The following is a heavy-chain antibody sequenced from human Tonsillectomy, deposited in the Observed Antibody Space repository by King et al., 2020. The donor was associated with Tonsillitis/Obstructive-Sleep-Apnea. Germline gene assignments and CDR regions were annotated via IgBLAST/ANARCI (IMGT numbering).Heavy chain of an antibody. CDR3: AAVREYNWKYGYYYYDMEV. CDR2: IVVGSGNT. CDR1: GFTFTSSA. V-gene: IGHV1-58*01. D-gene: IGHD1-7*01. J-gene: IGHJ6*03. Sequence: QLVQSGPEVKKPGTSVKVSCKASGFTFTSSAVQWVRQARGQRLEWIGWIVVGSGNTNYAQKFQERVTITRDMSTSTAYMELSSLRSEDTAVYYCAAVREYNWKYGYYYYDMEVWGKGTTVTVSS.